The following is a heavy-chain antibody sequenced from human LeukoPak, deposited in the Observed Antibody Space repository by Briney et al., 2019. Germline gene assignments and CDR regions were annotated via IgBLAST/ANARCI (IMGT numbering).Heavy chain of an antibody. Sequence: ASVNVSCKASGYTFTGYYMHWVRQAPGQGLEWMGWINPNSGGTNYAQKFQGWVTMTRDTSISTAYMELSRLRSDDTAVYYCARGNTAGYYMDVWGKGTTVTVSS. CDR3: ARGNTAGYYMDV. J-gene: IGHJ6*03. CDR1: GYTFTGYY. CDR2: INPNSGGT. D-gene: IGHD2-21*02. V-gene: IGHV1-2*04.